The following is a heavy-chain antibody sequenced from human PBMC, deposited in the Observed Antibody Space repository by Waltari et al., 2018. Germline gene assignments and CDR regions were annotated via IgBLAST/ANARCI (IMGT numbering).Heavy chain of an antibody. D-gene: IGHD3-10*01. V-gene: IGHV4-30-4*01. CDR3: AVPFGPHDAFDI. J-gene: IGHJ3*02. Sequence: QVQLQESGPGLVKPSQTLSLTCTVSGGSISSGDYYWSWIRQPPGKGLEWIGYILYSGRTYDHPSLKSRVTISVDTSKNQFSLKLSSVTAADTAVYYCAVPFGPHDAFDIWGQGTMVTVSS. CDR2: ILYSGRT. CDR1: GGSISSGDYY.